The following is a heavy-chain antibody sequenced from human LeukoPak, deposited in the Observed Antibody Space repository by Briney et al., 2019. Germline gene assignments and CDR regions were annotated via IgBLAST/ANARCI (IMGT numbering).Heavy chain of an antibody. J-gene: IGHJ6*03. Sequence: GGSLRLSCAASGFTVSANYMTWVRQAPGKGLEWVSVIYSGGSTYYADSVKGRFTISRDNSKNTLYLQMYSLRAEDTAVYYCARGISIAAAVGYYVDVWGKGTTVTVSS. D-gene: IGHD6-13*01. CDR1: GFTVSANY. CDR2: IYSGGST. CDR3: ARGISIAAAVGYYVDV. V-gene: IGHV3-53*01.